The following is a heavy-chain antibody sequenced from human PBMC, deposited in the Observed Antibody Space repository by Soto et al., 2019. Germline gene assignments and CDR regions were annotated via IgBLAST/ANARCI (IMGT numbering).Heavy chain of an antibody. J-gene: IGHJ6*02. V-gene: IGHV3-30*04. CDR2: ISYDGTNK. D-gene: IGHD2-15*01. Sequence: GGSLRLSCAASGFMFSAYAMLWVRQAPGKGLEWVAAISYDGTNKYYADSIKGRFTISRDNSANTLFLQVNSLRREDTAVYYCARPRCSGGSCYSGHYGMDVWGQGTTVTV. CDR3: ARPRCSGGSCYSGHYGMDV. CDR1: GFMFSAYA.